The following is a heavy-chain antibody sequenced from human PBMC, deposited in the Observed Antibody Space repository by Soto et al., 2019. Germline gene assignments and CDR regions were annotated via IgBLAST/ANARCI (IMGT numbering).Heavy chain of an antibody. CDR1: GGTFSSYT. CDR3: ARATYYDFWSCYLFHY. CDR2: IIPILGIA. D-gene: IGHD3-3*01. J-gene: IGHJ4*02. Sequence: QVQLVQSGAEVKKPGSSVKVSCKASGGTFSSYTISWVRQAPGPGLELMGRIIPILGIANYAQKFQGRVTITADKSTSTAYMELSSLRSEDTAVYYCARATYYDFWSCYLFHYWGQGTLVTVSS. V-gene: IGHV1-69*02.